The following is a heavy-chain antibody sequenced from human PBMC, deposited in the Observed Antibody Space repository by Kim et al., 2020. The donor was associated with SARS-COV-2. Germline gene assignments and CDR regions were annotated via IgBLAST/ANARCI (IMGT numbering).Heavy chain of an antibody. V-gene: IGHV3-48*02. CDR3: AAVGTATPGDWYFDL. CDR1: GFSFSTYA. D-gene: IGHD1-26*01. CDR2: ISSASNII. J-gene: IGHJ2*01. Sequence: GRSLRLSCAASGFSFSTYAMNWVRQAPGKGPEWISYISSASNIIYYADSVKGRFTVSRDNAKESLYLQMNSLRDEDTALYYCAAVGTATPGDWYFDLWGR.